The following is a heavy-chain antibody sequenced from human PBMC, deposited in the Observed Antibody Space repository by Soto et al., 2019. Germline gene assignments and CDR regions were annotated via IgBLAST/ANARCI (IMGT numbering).Heavy chain of an antibody. CDR3: AREVERRYFDY. D-gene: IGHD6-25*01. CDR2: IYYSGST. Sequence: PSGTLSLTCTVSGGSISSGDYYWSWIRQPPGKGLEWIGYIYYSGSTYYNPSLKSRVTISVDTSKNQFSLKLSSVTAADTAVYYCAREVERRYFDYWGKGTLVPVSS. CDR1: GGSISSGDYY. V-gene: IGHV4-30-4*01. J-gene: IGHJ4*02.